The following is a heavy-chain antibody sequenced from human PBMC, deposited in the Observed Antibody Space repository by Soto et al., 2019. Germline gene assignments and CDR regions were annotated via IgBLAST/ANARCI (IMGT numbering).Heavy chain of an antibody. CDR2: ITSSGDNR. Sequence: PGVPQSLSCSASAIPFRSYAMSWVRPAPGKGLEWVTVITSSGDNRYYADSVKGRFTISRDNSKNTLYLQMNSLRVEDTAIYVCAHLAGLAHTDDGWGQGTQVTVSS. CDR1: AIPFRSYA. D-gene: IGHD3-9*01. V-gene: IGHV3-23*01. CDR3: AHLAGLAHTDDG. J-gene: IGHJ4*02.